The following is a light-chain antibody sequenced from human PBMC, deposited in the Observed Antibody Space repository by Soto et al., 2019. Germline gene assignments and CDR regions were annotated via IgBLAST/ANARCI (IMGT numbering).Light chain of an antibody. J-gene: IGKJ5*01. CDR1: QTVGTNF. Sequence: EIVLTQSPGTLSLSPGETATLSCRASQTVGTNFLAWYQQKPGQAPRLLIYDTSSRATGVPDRYSASGSGTDFTLTISRLEPEDFAVFFCQQYGTSEIIFGQGTRLEIK. CDR3: QQYGTSEII. V-gene: IGKV3-20*01. CDR2: DTS.